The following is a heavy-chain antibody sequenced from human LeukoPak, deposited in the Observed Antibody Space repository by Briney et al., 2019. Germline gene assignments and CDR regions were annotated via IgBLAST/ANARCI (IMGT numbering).Heavy chain of an antibody. CDR3: ARDLPPAYYGSGFDY. V-gene: IGHV3-48*03. CDR1: GFTFSSYE. J-gene: IGHJ4*02. Sequence: PGGSLRLSCAASGFTFSSYEMNWVRQAPGKGLEWVSYISSSGSTIYYADSVKGRFTISRDNAKNSLYLQMNSLRAEDTAVYYCARDLPPAYYGSGFDYWGQGTLVTVSS. D-gene: IGHD3-10*01. CDR2: ISSSGSTI.